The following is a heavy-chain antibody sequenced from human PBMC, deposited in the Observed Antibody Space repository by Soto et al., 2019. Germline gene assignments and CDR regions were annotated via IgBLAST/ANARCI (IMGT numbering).Heavy chain of an antibody. CDR1: GGSISSYY. J-gene: IGHJ6*02. V-gene: IGHV4-59*08. CDR2: IYYSGST. D-gene: IGHD6-25*01. Sequence: SETLSLTCTVSGGSISSYYWSWIRQPPGKGLDWIGYIYYSGSTNYNPSLKSRVTISVDTSKNQFSLKLSSVTAADTAMYFCARQVSSAWPPYYYDMDVWGQGTTVT. CDR3: ARQVSSAWPPYYYDMDV.